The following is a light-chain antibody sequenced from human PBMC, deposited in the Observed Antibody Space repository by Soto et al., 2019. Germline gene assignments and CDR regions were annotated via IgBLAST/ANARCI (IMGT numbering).Light chain of an antibody. CDR3: QQSDSTPIT. V-gene: IGKV1-39*01. CDR2: AAS. CDR1: QSIETY. Sequence: DIQMTQSPSSLSASVGDRVTIICRTSQSIETYLNWYQQKPGNAPKLLIYAASALLSGVPSRFSGSGSGTDVTLTISSLQPEDFATYYCQQSDSTPITFGQGTRLEFK. J-gene: IGKJ5*01.